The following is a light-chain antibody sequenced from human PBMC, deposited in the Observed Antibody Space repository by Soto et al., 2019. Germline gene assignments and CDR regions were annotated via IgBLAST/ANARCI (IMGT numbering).Light chain of an antibody. Sequence: DVQMTRDPAALSAPVGDRVTKSRRASQSISSYLNWYQQKPGKAPKLLGYKACSLGIVVTSRFSGGGSLPALTLTITSLQPGDVASCYCQQYNSYSRTFGQGTRVEI. CDR2: KAC. V-gene: IGKV1-5*03. CDR3: QQYNSYSRT. CDR1: QSISSY. J-gene: IGKJ1*01.